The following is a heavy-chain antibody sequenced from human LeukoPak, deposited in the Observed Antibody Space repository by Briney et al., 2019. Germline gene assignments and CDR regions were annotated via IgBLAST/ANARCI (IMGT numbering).Heavy chain of an antibody. V-gene: IGHV4-59*01. CDR2: IYYSGST. Sequence: SETLSLTCTVSGGSISSYYWSWIRQPPGKGLECIGYIYYSGSTNYNPSLKSRVTISVDTSKNQFSLELSSVTAADTAVYYCVRDHLAVAGMRLAWFDPWGQGTVVTVSS. CDR1: GGSISSYY. D-gene: IGHD6-19*01. CDR3: VRDHLAVAGMRLAWFDP. J-gene: IGHJ5*02.